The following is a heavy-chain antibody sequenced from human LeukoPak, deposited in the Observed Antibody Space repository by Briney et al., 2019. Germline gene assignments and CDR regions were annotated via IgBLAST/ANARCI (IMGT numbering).Heavy chain of an antibody. D-gene: IGHD3-22*01. Sequence: ASVKVSCTASGGTFSSYAISWVRQAPGQGLEWMGGIIPIFGTANYAQKFQGRVTITADESTSTAYMELSSLRSEDTAVYYCARGYYDSSGYYYVGPFVDYWGQGTLVTVSS. J-gene: IGHJ4*02. CDR1: GGTFSSYA. CDR3: ARGYYDSSGYYYVGPFVDY. V-gene: IGHV1-69*13. CDR2: IIPIFGTA.